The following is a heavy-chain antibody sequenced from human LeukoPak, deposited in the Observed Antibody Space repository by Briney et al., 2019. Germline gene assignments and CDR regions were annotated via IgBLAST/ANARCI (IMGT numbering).Heavy chain of an antibody. D-gene: IGHD2-2*01. CDR1: GFTFSSYA. CDR3: AKQSFCSSMSCSGWDWYFDL. CDR2: ISGSGGTT. V-gene: IGHV3-23*01. J-gene: IGHJ2*01. Sequence: PGGSLRLSCAASGFTFSSYAMSWVRQAPGNGLEWVSAISGSGGTTYYTDSVKGRFTISRDNSKNTLYLQMNSLRAEDTAVYYCAKQSFCSSMSCSGWDWYFDLWGRGTLVTVSS.